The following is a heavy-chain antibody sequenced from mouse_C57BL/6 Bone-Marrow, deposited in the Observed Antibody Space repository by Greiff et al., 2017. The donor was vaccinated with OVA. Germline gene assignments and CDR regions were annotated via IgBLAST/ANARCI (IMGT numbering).Heavy chain of an antibody. Sequence: ESGPGLVKPSQSLSLTCSVTGYSITSGYYWNWIRQFPGNNLEWMGYISYDGSNNYNPSLKNRISITRDTSKNQFFLKLNSVTTKDTATYYCARVSGKDWYFDVWGTGTTVTVSS. CDR3: ARVSGKDWYFDV. CDR1: GYSITSGYY. D-gene: IGHD1-1*01. CDR2: ISYDGSN. V-gene: IGHV3-6*01. J-gene: IGHJ1*03.